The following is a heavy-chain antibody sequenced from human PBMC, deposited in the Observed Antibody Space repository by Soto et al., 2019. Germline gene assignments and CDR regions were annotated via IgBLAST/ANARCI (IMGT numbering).Heavy chain of an antibody. CDR2: IFSGGST. V-gene: IGHV3-66*01. Sequence: EVQLVESGGGLVQPGGSLRLSCAASGFTVSNNYMSWVRQAPGKGLEWVSVIFSGGSTNYVDSVKGRFTISRDNSKNTXXXXXXXXXAXDTAVYYCAKSMSDYTIDYWGQGTLVTVSS. CDR1: GFTVSNNY. J-gene: IGHJ4*02. D-gene: IGHD4-4*01. CDR3: AKSMSDYTIDY.